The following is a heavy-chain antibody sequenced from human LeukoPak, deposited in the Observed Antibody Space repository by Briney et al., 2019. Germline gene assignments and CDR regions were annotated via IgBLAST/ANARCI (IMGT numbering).Heavy chain of an antibody. CDR3: ATDPVNY. CDR2: IKHDGSEK. J-gene: IGHJ4*02. CDR1: GFTFSTYW. Sequence: GGSLRLSCAASGFTFSTYWMTWVRQAPGKGLEWVANIKHDGSEKYQVDSVKGRFTISRYNAKNSLYLQMNSLRAEDTAVYYCATDPVNYWGQGTLVTVSS. V-gene: IGHV3-7*01.